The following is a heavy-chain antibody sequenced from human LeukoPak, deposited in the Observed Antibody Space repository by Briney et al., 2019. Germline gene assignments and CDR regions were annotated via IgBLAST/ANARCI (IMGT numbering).Heavy chain of an antibody. V-gene: IGHV3-21*01. CDR1: GFTFSSYS. J-gene: IGHJ6*02. CDR2: ISSSSRYI. CDR3: ARDMVWDSGSYRPTYYYYGMDV. Sequence: GGSLRLSCAASGFTFSSYSMNWVRQAPGKGLEWVSSISSSSRYIYYADSVKGRFTISRDNAKNSLYLQMNSLRAEDTAVYYCARDMVWDSGSYRPTYYYYGMDVWGQGTTVTVSS. D-gene: IGHD1-26*01.